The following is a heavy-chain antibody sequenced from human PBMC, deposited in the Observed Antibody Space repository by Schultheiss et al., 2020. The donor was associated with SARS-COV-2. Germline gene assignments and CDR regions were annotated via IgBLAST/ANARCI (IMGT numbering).Heavy chain of an antibody. V-gene: IGHV3-30*04. CDR3: ARLDGGTAGAEYFHH. CDR2: VSYDGSVK. D-gene: IGHD2-21*02. Sequence: GGSLRLSCAASGFPFSSYEMYWVRQAPGKGLEWVAVVSYDGSVKDYADSVKGRFTISRDNSKNTLYLQMNSLRTEDTAVYYCARLDGGTAGAEYFHHWGRGTLVTVSS. J-gene: IGHJ1*01. CDR1: GFPFSSYE.